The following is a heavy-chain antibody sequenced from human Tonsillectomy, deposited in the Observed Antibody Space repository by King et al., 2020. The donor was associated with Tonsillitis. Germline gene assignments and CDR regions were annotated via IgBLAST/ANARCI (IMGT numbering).Heavy chain of an antibody. J-gene: IGHJ3*02. CDR3: AKHRRGNAPQAFDM. Sequence: VQLVESGGGVVQPGGSLRLSCGASGFIFSNYGMYWVRQAPGKGLEWVTYIQHDEGKKYHADSVKGRFTISRDNSRDTLYMEMNSLRTEDTAMYYCAKHRRGNAPQAFDMWCQGTMVTVSS. D-gene: IGHD1-1*01. V-gene: IGHV3-30*02. CDR2: IQHDEGKK. CDR1: GFIFSNYG.